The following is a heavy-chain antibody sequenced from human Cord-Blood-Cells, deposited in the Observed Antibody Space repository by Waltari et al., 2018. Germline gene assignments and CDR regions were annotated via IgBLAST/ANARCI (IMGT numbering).Heavy chain of an antibody. CDR3: VRDDGYIAARRFGDY. D-gene: IGHD6-6*01. Sequence: QVQLLPSAAEGKKPGASVTGSCKASGYTFTSYGISWVRQAPGQGLEWVGGISAYNGNTNYAQKLQDRVTMTTDTSTSTAYMELRSLRSDDTAVYYCVRDDGYIAARRFGDYWGQGTLVTVSS. J-gene: IGHJ4*02. CDR2: ISAYNGNT. CDR1: GYTFTSYG. V-gene: IGHV1-18*01.